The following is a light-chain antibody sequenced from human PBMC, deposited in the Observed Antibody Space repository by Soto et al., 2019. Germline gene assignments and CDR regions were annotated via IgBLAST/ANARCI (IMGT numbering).Light chain of an antibody. CDR3: NSYTSSSPYV. Sequence: QSALTQPASVSGSPGQSITISCTGTSSDVGGYKYVSWYQHHPGKAPRLIIYDVTNRPSGVSNRFSGSKSGNTASLTISGLQAEDEADYYCNSYTSSSPYVFGTGTKVTVL. J-gene: IGLJ1*01. CDR2: DVT. V-gene: IGLV2-14*03. CDR1: SSDVGGYKY.